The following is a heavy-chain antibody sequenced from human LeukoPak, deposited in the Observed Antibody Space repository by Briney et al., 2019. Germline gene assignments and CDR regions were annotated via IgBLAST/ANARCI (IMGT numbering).Heavy chain of an antibody. CDR1: SKFFSGYY. CDR2: INDSGTT. J-gene: IGHJ4*02. V-gene: IGHV4-34*01. CDR3: ARLPLGAFGEVLNFDF. Sequence: SETLSLTCGVSSKFFSGYYWGWIRQPPGKGLEWIGDINDSGTTKYNPTLKSRVTISIDTSKKQFSLKVKSVTAADTAVYFCARLPLGAFGEVLNFDFWGQGTLVTVSS. D-gene: IGHD3-10*01.